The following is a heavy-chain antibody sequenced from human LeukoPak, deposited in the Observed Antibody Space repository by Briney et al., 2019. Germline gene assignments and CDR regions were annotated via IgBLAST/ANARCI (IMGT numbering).Heavy chain of an antibody. J-gene: IGHJ4*02. CDR2: LYDTRSP. CDR3: ARGRGSLTY. Sequence: PSETLSLTCTVSGGPISLYYWSWIRQPPGKGLEWIGYLYDTRSPKYNPSLERRVTISVDMSRNQFSLNLTSVTAADTAVYYCARGRGSLTYWGQGTLATVSS. CDR1: GGPISLYY. V-gene: IGHV4-59*01. D-gene: IGHD3-10*01.